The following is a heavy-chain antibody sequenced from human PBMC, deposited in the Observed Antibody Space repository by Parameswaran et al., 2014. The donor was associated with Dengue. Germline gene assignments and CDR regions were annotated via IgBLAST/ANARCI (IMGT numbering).Heavy chain of an antibody. D-gene: IGHD2-15*01. CDR3: VKDEDIVVVVAATLDY. J-gene: IGHJ4*02. CDR2: ISSNGGST. Sequence: WIRQPPGKGLEYVSAISSNGGSTYYADSVKGRFTISRDNSKNTLYLQMSSLRAEDTAVYYCVKDEDIVVVVAATLDYWGQGNPGHRLL. V-gene: IGHV3-64D*06.